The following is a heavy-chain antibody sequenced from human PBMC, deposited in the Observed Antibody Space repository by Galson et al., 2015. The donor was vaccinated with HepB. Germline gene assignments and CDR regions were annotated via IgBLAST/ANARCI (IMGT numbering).Heavy chain of an antibody. CDR1: GFTFSSYA. CDR2: ISGSGGST. V-gene: IGHV3-23*01. J-gene: IGHJ3*02. CDR3: AKGGAYDDDAFDI. D-gene: IGHD3-16*01. Sequence: SLRLSCAASGFTFSSYAMSWVRQAPGKGLEWVSAISGSGGSTYYANSVKGRFTISRDNSKNTLYLQMNSLRAEDTAVYYCAKGGAYDDDAFDIWGQGTMATVSS.